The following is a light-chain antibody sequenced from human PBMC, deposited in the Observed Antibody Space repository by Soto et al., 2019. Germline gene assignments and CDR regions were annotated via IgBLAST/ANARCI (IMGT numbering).Light chain of an antibody. Sequence: QSVLTQPASVSGSPGQSITISCTGTSSDIGTYNHVSWYQQHPGKAPQLIIYEVSNRPSGLSNRFSAPKSGNTASLTISGLQAEDDADYYCCSYTTSSTLVFGTGTKVTVL. V-gene: IGLV2-14*01. CDR2: EVS. CDR3: CSYTTSSTLV. J-gene: IGLJ1*01. CDR1: SSDIGTYNH.